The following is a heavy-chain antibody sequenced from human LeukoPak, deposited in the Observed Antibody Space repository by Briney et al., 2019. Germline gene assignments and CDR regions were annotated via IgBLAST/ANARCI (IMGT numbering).Heavy chain of an antibody. CDR3: ARGQKYRSGYTVTELGSGYFDY. Sequence: PSETLSLTCTASNYSISSGYYWAWIRQPPGKGLEWIGNIYHSGNTYYNPSLKSRVSLSVDTSKNQFSLRLSSVTAADTAVYYCARGQKYRSGYTVTELGSGYFDYWGQGPLVTVSS. D-gene: IGHD5-18*01. CDR1: NYSISSGYY. J-gene: IGHJ4*02. CDR2: IYHSGNT. V-gene: IGHV4-38-2*02.